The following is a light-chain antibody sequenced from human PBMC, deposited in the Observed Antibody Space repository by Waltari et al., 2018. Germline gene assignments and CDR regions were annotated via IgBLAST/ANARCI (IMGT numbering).Light chain of an antibody. CDR3: QQYDSLIFT. J-gene: IGKJ2*01. CDR1: QDINNY. V-gene: IGKV1-33*01. Sequence: DIQMTQSPSSLSASIGDRVTITCQASQDINNYLNWYQQKPGKTPKLLIYEASNLETGVPSRFGGSGSGTNCTFTITGLQPEDLATYYCQQYDSLIFTFGQGTKLEIK. CDR2: EAS.